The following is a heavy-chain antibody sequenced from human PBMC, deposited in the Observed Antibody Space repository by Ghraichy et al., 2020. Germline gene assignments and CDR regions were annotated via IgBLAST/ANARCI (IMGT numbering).Heavy chain of an antibody. CDR1: GYTFTSYG. CDR2: ISAYNGNT. D-gene: IGHD6-13*01. J-gene: IGHJ4*02. CDR3: AITASPVSSSWDNVDY. V-gene: IGHV1-18*01. Sequence: ASVKVSCKASGYTFTSYGISWVRQAPGQGLEWMGWISAYNGNTNYAQKLQGRVTMTTDTSTSTAYMELRSLRSDDTAVYYCAITASPVSSSWDNVDYWGQGTLVTVSS.